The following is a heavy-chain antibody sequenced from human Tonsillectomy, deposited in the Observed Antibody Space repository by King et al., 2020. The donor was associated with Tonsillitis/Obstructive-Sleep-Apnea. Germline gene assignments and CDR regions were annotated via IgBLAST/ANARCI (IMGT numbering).Heavy chain of an antibody. CDR3: ARAGVYGDYLYYFDY. CDR2: ISAYNGNT. CDR1: GYTFSSYG. D-gene: IGHD4-17*01. J-gene: IGHJ4*02. Sequence: VQLVESGAEVKKPGASVKVSCKASGYTFSSYGISWVRQAPGKGLEWLGWISAYNGNTKNEQKFQGRVTMTTETSTSTTYMELRSLRSDDTAVYYCARAGVYGDYLYYFDYWGQGTLVTVSS. V-gene: IGHV1-18*01.